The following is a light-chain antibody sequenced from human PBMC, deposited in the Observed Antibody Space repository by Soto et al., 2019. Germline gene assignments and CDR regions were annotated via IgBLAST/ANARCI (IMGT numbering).Light chain of an antibody. J-gene: IGKJ5*01. CDR3: QQHGTLPIT. CDR2: GAY. Sequence: SQSVSSSYLAWYQQKPGQAPRLLIYGAYSRATGIQDRFGVSGSGTVLALPIRRLEPVECAVHYCQQHGTLPITLAQGTRLEIK. CDR1: QSVSSSY. V-gene: IGKV3-20*01.